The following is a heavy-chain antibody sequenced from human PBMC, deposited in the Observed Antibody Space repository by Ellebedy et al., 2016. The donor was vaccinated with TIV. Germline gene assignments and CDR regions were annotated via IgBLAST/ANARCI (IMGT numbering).Heavy chain of an antibody. V-gene: IGHV3-7*01. J-gene: IGHJ5*02. CDR3: AREGAYGDYAQVSFPFDP. D-gene: IGHD4-17*01. Sequence: GESLKISCAASRFSFSSYWMSWVRQPPGKGLEWVANINQDGSDKYYVDSVKGRFTISRDNAKNSLYLQVSSLRVEDTAVYYCAREGAYGDYAQVSFPFDPWGQGTLVIVSS. CDR2: INQDGSDK. CDR1: RFSFSSYW.